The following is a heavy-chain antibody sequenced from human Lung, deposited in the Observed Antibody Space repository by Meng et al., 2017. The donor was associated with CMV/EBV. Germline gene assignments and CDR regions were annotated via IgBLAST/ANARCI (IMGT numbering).Heavy chain of an antibody. CDR2: ILYDGSDK. D-gene: IGHD2/OR15-2a*01. V-gene: IGHV3-30*02. Sequence: SCAASGFIFSTYVMHWVRQAPGKGLEWVAYILYDGSDKYYADSVKGRFTISRDNSKNTLYLQVSSLRPEDTAVYYCAKAHGLSTYFSLGYGLEVWXQGKTV. J-gene: IGHJ6*01. CDR3: AKAHGLSTYFSLGYGLEV. CDR1: GFIFSTYV.